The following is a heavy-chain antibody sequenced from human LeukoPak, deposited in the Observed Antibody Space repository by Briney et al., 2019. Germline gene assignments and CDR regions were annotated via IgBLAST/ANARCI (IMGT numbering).Heavy chain of an antibody. CDR2: IYHSGST. V-gene: IGHV4-30-2*01. J-gene: IGHJ4*02. Sequence: PSQTLSLTCTVSGGSISSGGYYWSWIRQPPGKGLEWIGYIYHSGSTYYNPSLKSRVTISVDRSKNQFSLKLSSVTAADTAVYYCARGRVGALFDYWGQGTLVTVSS. CDR1: GGSISSGGYY. CDR3: ARGRVGALFDY. D-gene: IGHD1-26*01.